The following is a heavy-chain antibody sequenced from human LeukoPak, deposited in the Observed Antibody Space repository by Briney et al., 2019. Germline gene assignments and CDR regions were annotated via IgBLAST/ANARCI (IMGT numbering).Heavy chain of an antibody. CDR1: GSTFSSYG. J-gene: IGHJ6*03. CDR3: AKDPNYYDSSGYYGAYYYYYMDV. Sequence: GRSLRLSCAASGSTFSSYGMHWVRQTPGKGLEWVAVIWYDGSNKYYADSVKGRFTISRDNSKNTLYLQMDSLRAEDTAVYYCAKDPNYYDSSGYYGAYYYYYMDVWGKGTTVTVSS. D-gene: IGHD3-22*01. V-gene: IGHV3-33*06. CDR2: IWYDGSNK.